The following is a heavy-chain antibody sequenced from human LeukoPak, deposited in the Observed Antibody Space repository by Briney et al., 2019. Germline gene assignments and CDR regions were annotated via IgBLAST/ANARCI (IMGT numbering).Heavy chain of an antibody. Sequence: GGSLRLSCAASGFTFSSYAMHWVRQAPGKGLEWVAVISYDGSNKYYADSVKGRFTISRDNSKNTLYLQMNSLRAEDTAVYYCARGIGSSGYSGIDYWGQGTLVTVSS. J-gene: IGHJ4*02. CDR2: ISYDGSNK. CDR3: ARGIGSSGYSGIDY. D-gene: IGHD3-22*01. V-gene: IGHV3-30*01. CDR1: GFTFSSYA.